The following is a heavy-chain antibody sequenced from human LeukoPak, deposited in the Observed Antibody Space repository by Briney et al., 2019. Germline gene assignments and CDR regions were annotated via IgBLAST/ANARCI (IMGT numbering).Heavy chain of an antibody. CDR3: ARDDYYGSSAPPIQH. CDR2: ISAYNGNT. J-gene: IGHJ1*01. Sequence: AAVKVSLKSSGYTFTSNGISGGRQAPGQGLEWMGGISAYNGNTNYAQKLQGRVTMTTDTSTSTAYMELRSLRSDDTAVYYCARDDYYGSSAPPIQHWGQGTLVTVSS. D-gene: IGHD3-22*01. CDR1: GYTFTSNG. V-gene: IGHV1-18*01.